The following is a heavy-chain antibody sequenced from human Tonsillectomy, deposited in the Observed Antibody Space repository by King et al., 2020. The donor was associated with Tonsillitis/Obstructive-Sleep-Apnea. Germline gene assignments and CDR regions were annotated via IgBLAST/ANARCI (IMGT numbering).Heavy chain of an antibody. CDR3: AHLAYYDFWRGYHFDY. Sequence: TLKESGPTLVKPTQTLTLTCTFSGFSLTTSGVGVGWIRQPPGKALEWLALIYWGDDKTNSPSLRSRVTITKDTSKNQVVLTMTNMDPVDTATYYCAHLAYYDFWRGYHFDYWGQGTLVTVSS. CDR1: GFSLTTSGVG. CDR2: IYWGDDK. D-gene: IGHD3-3*01. V-gene: IGHV2-5*02. J-gene: IGHJ4*02.